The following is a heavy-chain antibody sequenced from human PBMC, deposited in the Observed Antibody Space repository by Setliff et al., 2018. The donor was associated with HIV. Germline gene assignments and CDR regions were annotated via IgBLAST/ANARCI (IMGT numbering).Heavy chain of an antibody. V-gene: IGHV3-7*04. J-gene: IGHJ3*02. Sequence: SLRLSCAASGFTFSSYWMSWVCQAPGKGLEWVAGKKQDGSKAYYMDSVKGRFTITRDNPKNSLYLQMTSLRAEDTAVYYCARDDSNGNTDAFDIWGQGTTVTVSS. CDR3: ARDDSNGNTDAFDI. D-gene: IGHD5-18*01. CDR2: KKQDGSKA. CDR1: GFTFSSYW.